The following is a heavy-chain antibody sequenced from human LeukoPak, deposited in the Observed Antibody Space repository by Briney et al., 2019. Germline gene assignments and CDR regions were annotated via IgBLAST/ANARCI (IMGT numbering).Heavy chain of an antibody. Sequence: SETLSLTCTVSGGSISNYYWSWIRQPPGKGLEWIGYIDYSGSANYNPSLKSRVTISVDTSKNQFSLKLTSVTAADTAVYYCARERSMVRGISRFDPWGQGTLVTVSS. CDR3: ARERSMVRGISRFDP. D-gene: IGHD3-10*01. CDR1: GGSISNYY. V-gene: IGHV4-59*01. CDR2: IDYSGSA. J-gene: IGHJ5*01.